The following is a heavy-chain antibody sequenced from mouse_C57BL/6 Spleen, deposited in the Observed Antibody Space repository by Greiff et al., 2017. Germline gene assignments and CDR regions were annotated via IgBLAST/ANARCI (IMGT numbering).Heavy chain of an antibody. CDR1: GFTFSDYY. V-gene: IGHV5-12*01. J-gene: IGHJ2*01. CDR3: ARRGEDYFDD. CDR2: ISNGGGST. Sequence: EVKLMESGGGLVQPGGSLKLSCAASGFTFSDYYMYWVRQTPEKRLEWVAYISNGGGSTYYPDTVKGRFTISRDNAKNTLYLQMSRLKSEDTAMYYCARRGEDYFDDRGQGTTLTGSS.